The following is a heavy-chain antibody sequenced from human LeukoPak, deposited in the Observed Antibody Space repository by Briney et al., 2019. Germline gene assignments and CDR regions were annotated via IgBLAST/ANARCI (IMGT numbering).Heavy chain of an antibody. D-gene: IGHD5-18*01. CDR3: AKTAMADNWFDP. J-gene: IGHJ5*02. Sequence: GASVKVSCTASGYTFTGYYMHWVRQAPGQGLEWMGGIIPIFDTANYAQKFQGRVTITADESTSTAYMELSSLRSEDTAVYYCAKTAMADNWFDPWGQGTLVTVSS. CDR2: IIPIFDTA. V-gene: IGHV1-69*13. CDR1: GYTFTGYY.